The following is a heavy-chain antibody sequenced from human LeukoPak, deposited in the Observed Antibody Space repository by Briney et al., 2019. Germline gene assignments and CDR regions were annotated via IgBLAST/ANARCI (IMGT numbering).Heavy chain of an antibody. Sequence: LXLSXVASGFSFXTYGMSWVRQAPGKGLEWVSGISGSGGSTQYADSVKGRFTISRDNPKNTLYLQMNSLRAEDTAVYYCAKVLEWLIFDYWGQGTLVSVSS. D-gene: IGHD3-3*01. CDR1: GFSFXTYG. J-gene: IGHJ4*02. CDR3: AKVLEWLIFDY. CDR2: ISGSGGST. V-gene: IGHV3-23*01.